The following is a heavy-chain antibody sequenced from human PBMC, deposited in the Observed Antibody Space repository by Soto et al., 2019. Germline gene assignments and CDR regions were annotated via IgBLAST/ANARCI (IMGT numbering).Heavy chain of an antibody. Sequence: QVQLQESGPGLVKPSGTLSLTCAVSSGSIFSSNWWSWVHQPPGKGLEWIGETRNSGGANYNPSLKSRVTISVDKSTNQFFLNLNSVTAADTAVYYCASHLTMTGTRGFDHWGLGTLVTVSS. D-gene: IGHD3-9*01. CDR2: TRNSGGA. J-gene: IGHJ4*02. V-gene: IGHV4-4*02. CDR3: ASHLTMTGTRGFDH. CDR1: SGSIFSSNW.